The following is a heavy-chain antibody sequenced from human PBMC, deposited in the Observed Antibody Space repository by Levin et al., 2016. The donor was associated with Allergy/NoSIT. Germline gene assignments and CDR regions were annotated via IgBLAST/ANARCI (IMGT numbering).Heavy chain of an antibody. CDR2: MNPNSGNT. J-gene: IGHJ4*02. CDR3: ARGAILLTY. V-gene: IGHV1-8*01. Sequence: WVRQAPGQGLEWMGWMNPNSGNTGYAQKFQGRVTMTRNTSISTAYMELSSLRSEDTAVYYCARGAILLTYWGQGTLVTVSS. D-gene: IGHD2-21*01.